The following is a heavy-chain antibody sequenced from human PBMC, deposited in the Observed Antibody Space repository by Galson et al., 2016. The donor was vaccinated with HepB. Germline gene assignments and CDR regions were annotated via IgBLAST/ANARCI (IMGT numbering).Heavy chain of an antibody. CDR2: IYYTGST. CDR1: GGSMGSYN. J-gene: IGHJ5*02. V-gene: IGHV4-59*01. D-gene: IGHD6-6*01. CDR3: ARGSSIAANWFDP. Sequence: SETLSLTCTVSGGSMGSYNWSWIRQPPGRGLAWIGYIYYTGSTNYNPSLRSRVTISVDTSKNQFSLRLSSVTAADTAIYYCARGSSIAANWFDPWGQGTLVRVSS.